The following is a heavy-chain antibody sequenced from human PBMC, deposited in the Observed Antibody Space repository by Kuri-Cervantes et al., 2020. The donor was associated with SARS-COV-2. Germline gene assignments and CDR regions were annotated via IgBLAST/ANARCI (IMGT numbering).Heavy chain of an antibody. J-gene: IGHJ4*02. V-gene: IGHV3-64D*08. CDR1: GFTFSSYA. D-gene: IGHD6-19*01. CDR2: ISSNGGST. Sequence: GESLKISCSPSGFTFSSYAMHWVRQAPGKGLEYVSAISSNGGSTYYADSVKGRFTISRDNSKNTLYLQMSSLRAEDTAVYYCVRSGAVAGTFDYWGQGTLVTVSS. CDR3: VRSGAVAGTFDY.